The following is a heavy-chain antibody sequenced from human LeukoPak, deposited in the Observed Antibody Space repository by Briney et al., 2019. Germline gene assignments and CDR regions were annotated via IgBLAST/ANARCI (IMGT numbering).Heavy chain of an antibody. J-gene: IGHJ4*02. Sequence: PGGSLRLSCSASGFTFRNAWMSRVRQAPGKGLEWVGRIKRKTDGGTTDYAAPVKGRLTISRDDSTNTLYLQMNTLKTEDTAVYYCNTDASTYCADGVYYTGGNFDHWGQGTLVTVSS. CDR1: GFTFRNAW. CDR2: IKRKTDGGTT. CDR3: NTDASTYCADGVYYTGGNFDH. V-gene: IGHV3-15*01. D-gene: IGHD2-8*01.